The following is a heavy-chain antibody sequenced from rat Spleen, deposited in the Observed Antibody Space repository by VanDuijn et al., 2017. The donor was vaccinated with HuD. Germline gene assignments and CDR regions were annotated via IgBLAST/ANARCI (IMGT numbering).Heavy chain of an antibody. Sequence: EVQLVESGGGLVQPGRSLKLSCAASGFIFSNYYMAWVRQAPTKGLEWVAYISAGGGDTYYRYSVKGRFTISRDNAQSTLYLQMDSLRSEDTATYYCARNKANWVDYWGQGVMVTVSS. D-gene: IGHD5-1*01. J-gene: IGHJ2*01. CDR1: GFIFSNYY. CDR2: ISAGGGDT. V-gene: IGHV5-27*01. CDR3: ARNKANWVDY.